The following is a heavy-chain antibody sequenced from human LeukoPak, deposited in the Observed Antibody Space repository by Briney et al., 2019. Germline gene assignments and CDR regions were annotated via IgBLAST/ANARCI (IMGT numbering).Heavy chain of an antibody. J-gene: IGHJ4*02. Sequence: SETLSLTCTVSGGSISSYDWSWIRQAPGKGLKWIGYIYYSGSTNYNPSLKSRVALSVDTSKNQSSLKMSSVTAADTAVYYCARANYYGSGSHDYWGQGTLVTVSS. CDR3: ARANYYGSGSHDY. V-gene: IGHV4-59*01. CDR2: IYYSGST. D-gene: IGHD3-10*01. CDR1: GGSISSYD.